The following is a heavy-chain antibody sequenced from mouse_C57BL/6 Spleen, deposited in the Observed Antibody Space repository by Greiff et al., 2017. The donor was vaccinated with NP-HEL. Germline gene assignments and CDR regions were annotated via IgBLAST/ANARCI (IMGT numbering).Heavy chain of an antibody. CDR1: GYTFTSYW. J-gene: IGHJ2*01. CDR3: ARSGDYYGSSHYFDY. Sequence: VQLQQPGAELVRPGSSVKLSCKASGYTFTSYWMHWVKQRPIQGLEWIGNIDPSDSETHYNQKFKDKATLTVDKSSSTAYMQLSSLTSEDSAVYYCARSGDYYGSSHYFDYWGQGTTLTVSS. V-gene: IGHV1-52*01. D-gene: IGHD1-1*01. CDR2: IDPSDSET.